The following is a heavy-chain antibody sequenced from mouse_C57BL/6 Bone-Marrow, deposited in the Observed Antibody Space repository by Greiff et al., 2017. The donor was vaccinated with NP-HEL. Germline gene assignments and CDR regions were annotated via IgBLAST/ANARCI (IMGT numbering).Heavy chain of an antibody. V-gene: IGHV5-6*01. D-gene: IGHD2-4*01. CDR2: ISSGGSYN. Sequence: DVHLVESGGDLVKPGGSLKLSCAASGFTFSSYGLSWVRQTPDKRLEWVATISSGGSYNYYPESVKGRFTISRDTAKNPLYLQMSSLKSEDTAMYYCGSHDSPYAMDYWGQGTSVTVSS. CDR3: GSHDSPYAMDY. J-gene: IGHJ4*01. CDR1: GFTFSSYG.